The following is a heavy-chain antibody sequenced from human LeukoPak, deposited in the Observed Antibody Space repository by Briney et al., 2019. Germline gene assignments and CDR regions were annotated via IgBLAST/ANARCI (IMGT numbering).Heavy chain of an antibody. CDR2: ISGSGGST. V-gene: IGHV3-23*01. Sequence: RSGGSLRLSCAASGFTFSTYAMNWVRQAPGKGLEWVSGISGSGGSTYHADSVKGRFTISRDSSKNTLYLQMNSLRAEDTAVYYCAKDSADIVLMVYAQLDAFDIWGQGTMVTVSS. CDR3: AKDSADIVLMVYAQLDAFDI. J-gene: IGHJ3*02. CDR1: GFTFSTYA. D-gene: IGHD2-8*01.